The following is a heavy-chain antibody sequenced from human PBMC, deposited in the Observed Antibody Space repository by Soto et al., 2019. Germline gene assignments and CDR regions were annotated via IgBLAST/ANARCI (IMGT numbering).Heavy chain of an antibody. Sequence: VRQAPGKGLEWVANIKQDGSEKYYVDSVKGRFTISRDNAKNSLYLQMNSLRAEDTAVYYCARVGFGTYFDYWGQGTLVTVSS. J-gene: IGHJ4*02. D-gene: IGHD3-10*01. CDR3: ARVGFGTYFDY. CDR2: IKQDGSEK. V-gene: IGHV3-7*01.